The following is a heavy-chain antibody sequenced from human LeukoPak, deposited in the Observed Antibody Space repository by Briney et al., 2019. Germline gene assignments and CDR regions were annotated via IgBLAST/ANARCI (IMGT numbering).Heavy chain of an antibody. CDR2: IYTSGST. CDR1: GGSISSYY. V-gene: IGHV4-4*07. J-gene: IGHJ5*02. CDR3: ARDRIAAAGTGNWFDP. D-gene: IGHD6-13*01. Sequence: PSETLSLTCTVSGGSISSYYWSWIRQPAGKGLEWIGRIYTSGSTNYNPSLKSRVTMSVDTSKNRFSLKLSSVTAADTAVYYCARDRIAAAGTGNWFDPWGQGTLVTVSS.